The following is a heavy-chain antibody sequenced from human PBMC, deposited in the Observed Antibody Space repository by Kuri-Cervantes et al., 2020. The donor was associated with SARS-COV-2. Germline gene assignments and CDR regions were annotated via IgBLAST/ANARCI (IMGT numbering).Heavy chain of an antibody. D-gene: IGHD3-9*01. Sequence: GKSLNISCSTCAFTLISYDMHWVRQATGKGLECVSAIGTAGDTYFPGSVKGQFTISRENAKNSLYLQMNSLRAEDTVVYYCFFFQAEDGIRDFDWLFIHFDYWGQGTLVTVSS. J-gene: IGHJ4*02. CDR1: AFTLISYD. V-gene: IGHV3-13*03. CDR2: IGTAGDT. CDR3: FFFQAEDGIRDFDWLFIHFDY.